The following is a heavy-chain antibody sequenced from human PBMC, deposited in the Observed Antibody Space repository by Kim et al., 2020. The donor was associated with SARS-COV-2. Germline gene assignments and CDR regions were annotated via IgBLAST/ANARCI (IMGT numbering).Heavy chain of an antibody. V-gene: IGHV4-34*01. D-gene: IGHD2-2*01. CDR1: GGSFSGYY. CDR2: INHSGST. Sequence: SETLSLTCAVYGGSFSGYYWSWIRQPPGKGLEWIGEINHSGSTNYNPSLKSRVTISVDTSKNQFSLKLSSVTAADTAVYYCARGRLRYCSSTSCPGYYYYYYGMDVWGQGTTVTVSS. CDR3: ARGRLRYCSSTSCPGYYYYYYGMDV. J-gene: IGHJ6*02.